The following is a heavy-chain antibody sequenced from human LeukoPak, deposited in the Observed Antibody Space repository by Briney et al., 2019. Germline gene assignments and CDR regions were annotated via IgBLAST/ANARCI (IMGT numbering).Heavy chain of an antibody. Sequence: GGSMRLSCAASGFTLSNYGLSWVRQAPGKGLEWVSAIHYSGGSTYYADSVKGRFTISRDNSKNTLYLQMNSLRAEDTAVYYCAKVIREVDMSYDYWGQGALVTVSS. V-gene: IGHV3-23*01. CDR1: GFTLSNYG. D-gene: IGHD5-24*01. J-gene: IGHJ4*02. CDR3: AKVIREVDMSYDY. CDR2: IHYSGGST.